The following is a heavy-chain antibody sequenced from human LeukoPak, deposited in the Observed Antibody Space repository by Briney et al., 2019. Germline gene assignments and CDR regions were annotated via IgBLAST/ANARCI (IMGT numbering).Heavy chain of an antibody. CDR1: GASISRSDYY. V-gene: IGHV4-39*07. D-gene: IGHD3-10*01. CDR3: ARGPGFRYYYGSGSHYYFDY. J-gene: IGHJ4*02. Sequence: SETLSLTCTVSGASISRSDYYWSWIRQPPGKGLEWIGEINHSGSTNYNPSLKSRVTISVDTSKNQFSLKLSSVTAADTAVYYCARGPGFRYYYGSGSHYYFDYWGQGTLVTVSS. CDR2: INHSGST.